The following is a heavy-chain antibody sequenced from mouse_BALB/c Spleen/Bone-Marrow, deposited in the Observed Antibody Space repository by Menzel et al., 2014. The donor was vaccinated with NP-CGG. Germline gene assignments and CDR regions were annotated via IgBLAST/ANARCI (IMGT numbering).Heavy chain of an antibody. CDR2: INPSTGYT. V-gene: IGHV1-7*01. CDR1: GYTFTSYW. D-gene: IGHD2-2*01. CDR3: ARYHYGYDGFAY. Sequence: QVQLKQSGAELAKPGASVKMSCKASGYTFTSYWMHWVKQRPGRGLEWIGYINPSTGYTEYNQKFKDKATLTADKSSSTAYMQLSSLTSEDSAVYYCARYHYGYDGFAYWGQGTLVTVSA. J-gene: IGHJ3*01.